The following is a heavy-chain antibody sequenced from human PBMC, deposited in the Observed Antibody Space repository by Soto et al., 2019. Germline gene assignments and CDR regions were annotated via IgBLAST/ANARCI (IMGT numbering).Heavy chain of an antibody. CDR3: ARHEGLREATVGGMDV. Sequence: PGESLKISCKGSGYSFTSYWIGWVRQMPGKGLEWMGIIYPGDSDTRYSPSFQGQVTISADKSISTAYLQWSSLKASDTAMYYCARHEGLREATVGGMDVWGQGTTVTVSS. V-gene: IGHV5-51*01. J-gene: IGHJ6*02. D-gene: IGHD4-4*01. CDR2: IYPGDSDT. CDR1: GYSFTSYW.